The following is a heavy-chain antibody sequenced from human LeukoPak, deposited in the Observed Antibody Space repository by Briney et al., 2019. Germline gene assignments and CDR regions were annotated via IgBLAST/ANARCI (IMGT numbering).Heavy chain of an antibody. CDR1: GGSISNYY. Sequence: SETLSPTCTVSGGSISNYYWSWIRQPPGKGLEWIGYIYYSGSTNYNPSLKSRVTISMNSSKNQFSLKLSSVTAADTAVYYCARLLYCSSTSCEDYWGQGTLVTVSS. CDR2: IYYSGST. D-gene: IGHD2-2*01. CDR3: ARLLYCSSTSCEDY. J-gene: IGHJ4*02. V-gene: IGHV4-59*08.